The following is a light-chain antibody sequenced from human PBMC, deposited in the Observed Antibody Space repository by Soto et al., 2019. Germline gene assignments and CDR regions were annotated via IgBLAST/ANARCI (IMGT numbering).Light chain of an antibody. J-gene: IGLJ2*01. CDR1: SSEVGGYKY. Sequence: QSALTQPASVSGSPVQSITISCTGTSSEVGGYKYVSWYQQYPGKAPKLMIYEVSNRPSGVSNRFSGSKSGNTASLTISGLQADDEADYYCTSYTSSSSVLFCGGTKVTVL. CDR3: TSYTSSSSVL. V-gene: IGLV2-14*01. CDR2: EVS.